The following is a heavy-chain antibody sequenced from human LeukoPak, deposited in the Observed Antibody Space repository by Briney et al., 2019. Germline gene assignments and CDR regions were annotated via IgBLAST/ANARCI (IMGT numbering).Heavy chain of an antibody. CDR1: GVSLNDYY. V-gene: IGHV4-34*01. Sequence: SETLSLTCAVSGVSLNDYYWTWIRQSPGTGLQWIAEISHTGSIHYNPSLKSRVTVSLDMSKNQFLLRLTSVTAADTSVYYCARLWSAAGPAFDSWGQGSLVTVSS. J-gene: IGHJ4*02. D-gene: IGHD6-19*01. CDR2: ISHTGSI. CDR3: ARLWSAAGPAFDS.